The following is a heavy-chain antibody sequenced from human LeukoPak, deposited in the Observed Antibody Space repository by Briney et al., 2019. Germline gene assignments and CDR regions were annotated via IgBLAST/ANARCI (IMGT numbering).Heavy chain of an antibody. V-gene: IGHV4-39*01. CDR3: VRRGYDFWSGYFHDY. CDR1: GGSISSSSYY. J-gene: IGHJ4*02. CDR2: IYYSGST. D-gene: IGHD3-3*01. Sequence: SETLSLTCTVSGGSISSSSYYWGWIRQPPGEGLEWIGSIYYSGSTYYNPSLKSRVTISVDTSKNQFSLKLSSVTAADTAVYYCVRRGYDFWSGYFHDYWGQGTLVTVSS.